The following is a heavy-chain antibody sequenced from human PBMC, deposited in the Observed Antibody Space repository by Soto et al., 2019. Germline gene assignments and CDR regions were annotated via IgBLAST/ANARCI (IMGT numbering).Heavy chain of an antibody. D-gene: IGHD1-20*01. J-gene: IGHJ4*02. CDR1: GFTFSIYA. V-gene: IGHV3-23*01. CDR2: TGGSGRTT. Sequence: LRLSCAASGFTFSIYAMTWVRQAPGKGLEWVSTTGGSGRTTYYADSVKGRFTVSRDNSKNTLDLQMSSLRAEDTAVYYCATVHNTSRSFDYWGQGTLVTISS. CDR3: ATVHNTSRSFDY.